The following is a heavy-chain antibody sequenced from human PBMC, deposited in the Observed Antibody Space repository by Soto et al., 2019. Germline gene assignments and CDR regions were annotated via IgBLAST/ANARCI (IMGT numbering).Heavy chain of an antibody. CDR1: GFTFSSYS. D-gene: IGHD6-6*01. Sequence: EVQLVESGGGLVKPGGSLRLSCAASGFTFSSYSMNWVRQAPGKGLEWVSSISSSSSTIYYADSVKGRFTISRDNAKNSLYLQMNSLRDEDTAMYYCARDGGSLIAARLGVWGYWGQGTLVTVSS. CDR3: ARDGGSLIAARLGVWGY. CDR2: ISSSSSTI. V-gene: IGHV3-21*01. J-gene: IGHJ4*02.